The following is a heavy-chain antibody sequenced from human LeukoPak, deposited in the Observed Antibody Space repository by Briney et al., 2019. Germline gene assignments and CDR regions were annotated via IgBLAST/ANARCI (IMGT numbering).Heavy chain of an antibody. CDR1: GFXFSNYG. CDR3: ARTWHPDI. V-gene: IGHV3-30*03. J-gene: IGHJ3*02. Sequence: GRSLRLSCAASGFXFSNYGIHWVRQAPGKGLEWVALMSYDGSKTYYADSVKGRFTISRDNSRNTLYLQMNSLRAEDTAMYYCARTWHPDIWGQGTMVTVSS. CDR2: MSYDGSKT.